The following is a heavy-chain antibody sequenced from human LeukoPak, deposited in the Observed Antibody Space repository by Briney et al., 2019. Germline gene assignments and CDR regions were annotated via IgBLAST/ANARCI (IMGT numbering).Heavy chain of an antibody. D-gene: IGHD6-19*01. Sequence: GGSLRLSCVASGFTLSIYWMSWVRQAPGKGLEWVANIKHDGSEKYYGDSLKGRFTISRDNARNSLYLQMNSLRAEDTAVYYCAKDRGSSGWYLTYGAFDIWGQGIMVTVSS. V-gene: IGHV3-7*01. CDR3: AKDRGSSGWYLTYGAFDI. CDR2: IKHDGSEK. CDR1: GFTLSIYW. J-gene: IGHJ3*02.